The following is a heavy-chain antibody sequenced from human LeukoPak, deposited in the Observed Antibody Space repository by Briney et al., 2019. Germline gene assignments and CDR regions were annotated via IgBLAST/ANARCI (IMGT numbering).Heavy chain of an antibody. Sequence: GGSLRLSCAASGFTFSTYWMKWVHQAPGKGLEWVASIKEDGSDKYYVDSVKGRFSISRDNAKNSLYLQMNSLRTEDTAVYYCAKDGHFNFDYWGQGTLVTVSS. J-gene: IGHJ4*02. CDR3: AKDGHFNFDY. CDR2: IKEDGSDK. V-gene: IGHV3-7*01. CDR1: GFTFSTYW.